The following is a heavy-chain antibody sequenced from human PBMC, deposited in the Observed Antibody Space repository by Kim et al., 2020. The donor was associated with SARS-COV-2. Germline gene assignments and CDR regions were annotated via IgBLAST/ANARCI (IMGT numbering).Heavy chain of an antibody. CDR1: GFTFSSYG. Sequence: GGSLRLSCAASGFTFSSYGMHWVRQAPGKGLEWVAVIWYDGSNKYYADSVKGRFTISRDNSKNTLYLQMNSLRAEDTAVYYCARGPAATGVLDYWGQGTLVTVSS. CDR2: IWYDGSNK. D-gene: IGHD2-2*01. V-gene: IGHV3-33*01. J-gene: IGHJ4*02. CDR3: ARGPAATGVLDY.